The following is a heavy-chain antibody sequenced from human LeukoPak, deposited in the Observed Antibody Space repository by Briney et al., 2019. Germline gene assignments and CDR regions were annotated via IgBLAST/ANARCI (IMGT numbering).Heavy chain of an antibody. CDR3: ARVGYSNSYDY. D-gene: IGHD1-26*01. CDR2: MNPNTGNA. V-gene: IGHV1-8*01. Sequence: ASVKVSCKASGYTFTNFDINWVRQATGQGLEWMGWMNPNTGNAGYAQKIQDRVTITWDASISTAYMDLSSLRSEDTAVYYCARVGYSNSYDYWGQGTQVTVSS. CDR1: GYTFTNFD. J-gene: IGHJ4*02.